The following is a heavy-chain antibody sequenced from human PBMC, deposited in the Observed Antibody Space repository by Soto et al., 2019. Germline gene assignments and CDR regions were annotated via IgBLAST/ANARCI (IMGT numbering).Heavy chain of an antibody. Sequence: EVQLEESGGGLIKPGESLTLSCAASDFILSDAWMKWVRQAPGKGLEWVGRIKSKAHGGTTDYAAPLKGRFTILRDDSKTTLYLQRNSLQTSDTAMYYCASYRDSSGLRRYDYWGQGALVTVSS. CDR3: ASYRDSSGLRRYDY. CDR2: IKSKAHGGTT. V-gene: IGHV3-15*07. D-gene: IGHD3-22*01. CDR1: DFILSDAW. J-gene: IGHJ4*02.